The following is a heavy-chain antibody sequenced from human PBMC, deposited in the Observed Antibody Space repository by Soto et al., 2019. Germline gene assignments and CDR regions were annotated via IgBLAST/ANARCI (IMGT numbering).Heavy chain of an antibody. J-gene: IGHJ6*02. CDR1: GFSLSNARMG. CDR3: ARVSDSSGYYPAWGMDV. Sequence: QVTLKESGPVLVKPTETLTLTCTVSGFSLSNARMGVSWIRQPPGKALEWLAHIFSNDEKSYSTSLKSRLTITKDTSKSQVVLTMTNMDPVDTATYYCARVSDSSGYYPAWGMDVWGQGTTVTVSS. CDR2: IFSNDEK. V-gene: IGHV2-26*01. D-gene: IGHD3-22*01.